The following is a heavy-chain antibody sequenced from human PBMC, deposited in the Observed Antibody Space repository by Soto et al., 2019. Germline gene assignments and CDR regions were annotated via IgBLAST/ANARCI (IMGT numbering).Heavy chain of an antibody. J-gene: IGHJ4*02. CDR2: IWYNRSTK. D-gene: IGHD6-19*01. CDR3: ARAIALAVAGIGY. V-gene: IGHV3-48*01. CDR1: GFTFSSYS. Sequence: GGSLRLSCAASGFTFSSYSMNWVRQAPGKGLEWVSDIWYNRSTKYHADSVKGRFTISRDNSKNTLYLQMNSLRAEDTAVYYCARAIALAVAGIGYWGQGTLVTVSS.